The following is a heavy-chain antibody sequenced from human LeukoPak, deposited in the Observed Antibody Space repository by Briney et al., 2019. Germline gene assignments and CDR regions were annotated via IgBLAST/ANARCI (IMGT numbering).Heavy chain of an antibody. Sequence: ASVKVSCKASGGTFSSYAISWVRQAPGQGLEWMGRINPNSGGTNYAQKFQGRVTMTRDTSISTAYMELSRLRSDDTAVYYCARAAGVDYYDSSAYTYGMDVWGQGTTVTVSS. D-gene: IGHD3-22*01. CDR1: GGTFSSYA. CDR2: INPNSGGT. CDR3: ARAAGVDYYDSSAYTYGMDV. V-gene: IGHV1-2*06. J-gene: IGHJ6*02.